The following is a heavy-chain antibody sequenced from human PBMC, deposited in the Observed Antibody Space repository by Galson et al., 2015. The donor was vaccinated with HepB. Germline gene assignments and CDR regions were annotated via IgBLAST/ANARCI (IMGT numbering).Heavy chain of an antibody. J-gene: IGHJ6*02. CDR3: ARDSGRDSSSWHSSYAMDV. CDR2: ISCDGSNK. CDR1: GFTFSSYA. Sequence: SLRLSCAASGFTFSSYAMHWVRQAPGKGLEWVAVISCDGSNKYYADSVKGRFTISRDNSKNTLYLQMNSLRAEDTAVYYCARDSGRDSSSWHSSYAMDVWGPVTTVTASS. V-gene: IGHV3-30*04. D-gene: IGHD6-13*01.